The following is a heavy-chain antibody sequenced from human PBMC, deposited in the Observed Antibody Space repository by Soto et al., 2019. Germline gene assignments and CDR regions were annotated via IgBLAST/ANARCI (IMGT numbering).Heavy chain of an antibody. V-gene: IGHV4-30-2*01. J-gene: IGHJ5*02. Sequence: QLQLQQSGSGLVKPSQTLSLTCAVSGGSISSGGYSWSWIRQPPGNGLEWIGYIYHSGSTYYNPSRKSRVTISGDRSKNQFSLKLSSVTAAYTAVYYCARAGGWFDPWGQGTLVTVSS. CDR1: GGSISSGGYS. CDR3: ARAGGWFDP. CDR2: IYHSGST. D-gene: IGHD3-16*01.